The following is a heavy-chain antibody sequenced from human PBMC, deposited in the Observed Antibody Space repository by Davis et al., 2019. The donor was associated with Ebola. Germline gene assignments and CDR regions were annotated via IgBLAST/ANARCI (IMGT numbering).Heavy chain of an antibody. CDR1: GFTFSTYS. V-gene: IGHV3-21*01. Sequence: GGSLRLSCAASGFTFSTYSMSWVRQAPGKGLEWVSSISSDSDYIYYADSAKGRFTISRDNAKNSLYLQMNSLRAEDTAVYYSARDRPLDFFFGDYYGMDVWGQGTTVTVSS. J-gene: IGHJ6*02. D-gene: IGHD3-16*01. CDR2: ISSDSDYI. CDR3: ARDRPLDFFFGDYYGMDV.